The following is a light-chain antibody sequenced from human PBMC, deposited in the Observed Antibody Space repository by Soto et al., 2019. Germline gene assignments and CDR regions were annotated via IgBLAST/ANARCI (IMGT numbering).Light chain of an antibody. CDR1: SSDLGGYNF. J-gene: IGLJ2*01. CDR2: EVN. CDR3: SSYAGSNNVV. V-gene: IGLV2-8*01. Sequence: QSALTQPPSASGSPGQSVTISCTGTSSDLGGYNFVSWYQQHPGKAPKLMIYEVNKRPSGVPDRFSGSKSGNTASLTVSGLQAEDKADYYCSSYAGSNNVVFGGGTKLIVL.